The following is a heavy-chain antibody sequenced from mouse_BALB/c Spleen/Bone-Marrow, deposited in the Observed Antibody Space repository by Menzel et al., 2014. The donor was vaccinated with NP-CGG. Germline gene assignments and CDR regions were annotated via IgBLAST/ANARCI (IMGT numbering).Heavy chain of an antibody. CDR3: ARKLGHFDAMDY. V-gene: IGHV1-54*01. Sequence: QVPLQESGADLVRPGTSVKASCKASGYAFTNYLIARVKQRPGQGLEWIGVINPGSGATTYHEKFTGKATLTADHSSTTDDMQLSSLTADDSAVYFFARKLGHFDAMDYLVLGTAVTVAS. D-gene: IGHD4-1*01. J-gene: IGHJ4*01. CDR2: INPGSGAT. CDR1: GYAFTNYL.